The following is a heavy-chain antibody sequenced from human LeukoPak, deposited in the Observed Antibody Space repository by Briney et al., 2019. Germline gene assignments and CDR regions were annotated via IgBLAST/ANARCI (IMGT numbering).Heavy chain of an antibody. CDR3: ARVAVRGYSGYAAPSYYYYMDV. J-gene: IGHJ6*03. V-gene: IGHV4-4*07. D-gene: IGHD5-12*01. Sequence: SETLSLTCTASGGSISSYYWSWLRQPPGKGLEWIGRIYTSGSTIYNPSPKSRVTMSVDTPKNQFSLKLSSVTAADTAVYYCARVAVRGYSGYAAPSYYYYMDVWGKGTTVTVSS. CDR1: GGSISSYY. CDR2: IYTSGST.